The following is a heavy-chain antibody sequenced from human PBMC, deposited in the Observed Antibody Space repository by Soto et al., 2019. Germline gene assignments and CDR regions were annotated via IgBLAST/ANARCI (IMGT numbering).Heavy chain of an antibody. CDR3: ARGGGYYGVLFDY. D-gene: IGHD4-17*01. Sequence: QLQLQESGPGLLRPSETLSLTCNVSGGAISSSSYFWAWVRQPPGKTLEWSGHILYSGTTHYNESLKSRVTISVDTSKNQFSLRLNSVTPADTAVYYCARGGGYYGVLFDYWGQGTLVPVSS. V-gene: IGHV4-39*01. CDR1: GGAISSSSYF. CDR2: ILYSGTT. J-gene: IGHJ4*02.